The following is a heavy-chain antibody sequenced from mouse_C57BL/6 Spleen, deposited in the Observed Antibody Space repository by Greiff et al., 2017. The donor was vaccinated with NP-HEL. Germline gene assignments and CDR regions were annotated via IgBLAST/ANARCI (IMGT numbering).Heavy chain of an antibody. J-gene: IGHJ2*01. CDR3: ARSAYYDYDY. CDR1: GYSFTSYY. D-gene: IGHD2-4*01. V-gene: IGHV1-66*01. CDR2: IYPGSGNT. Sequence: VQVVESGPELVKPGASVKISCKASGYSFTSYYIHWVKQRPGQGLEWIGWIYPGSGNTKYNEKFKGKATLTADTSSSTAYMQLSSLTSEDSAVYYCARSAYYDYDYWGKGTTLTVSS.